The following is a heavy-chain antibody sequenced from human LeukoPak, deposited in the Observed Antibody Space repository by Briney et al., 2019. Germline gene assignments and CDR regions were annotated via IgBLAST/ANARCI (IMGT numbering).Heavy chain of an antibody. J-gene: IGHJ4*02. CDR1: GGSFSGYH. D-gene: IGHD6-19*01. V-gene: IGHV4-34*01. CDR2: INHSGST. CDR3: ARFHMAGTWRGMNY. Sequence: SETLSLTCAVYGGSFSGYHWSWIRQPPGKGLEWIGEINHSGSTNYNPSLKSRVTISVDTSKNQFSLKLSSLTAADTAVYYCARFHMAGTWRGMNYWGQGTLVTVSS.